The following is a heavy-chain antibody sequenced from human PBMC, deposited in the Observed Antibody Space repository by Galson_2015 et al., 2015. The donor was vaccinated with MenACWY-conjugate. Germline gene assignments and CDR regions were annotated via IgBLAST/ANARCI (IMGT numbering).Heavy chain of an antibody. CDR2: ISSSSTTI. J-gene: IGHJ4*02. D-gene: IGHD2-2*01. V-gene: IGHV3-48*04. Sequence: SLRLSCAASGFTFSTYSMNWVRQAPGKGLEWVSYISSSSTTIHYADSVKGRFTISRDNAKNSLYLQMNSLRPEDTAVYYCAREYCSSITCLLDSWGQGALVTVSS. CDR1: GFTFSTYS. CDR3: AREYCSSITCLLDS.